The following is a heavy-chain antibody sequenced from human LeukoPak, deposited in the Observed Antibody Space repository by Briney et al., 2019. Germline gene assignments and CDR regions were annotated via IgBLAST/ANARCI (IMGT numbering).Heavy chain of an antibody. CDR1: GFTFSSYA. CDR3: ARAAESTVTVFYYFDY. Sequence: QPGGSLRLSCAASGFTFSSYAMHWVRQAPGKGLEWVAVISYDGSNKYYADSVKGRFTISRDNSKNTLYLQMNSLRAEDTAVYYCARAAESTVTVFYYFDYWGQGTLVTVSS. J-gene: IGHJ4*02. V-gene: IGHV3-30-3*01. D-gene: IGHD4-17*01. CDR2: ISYDGSNK.